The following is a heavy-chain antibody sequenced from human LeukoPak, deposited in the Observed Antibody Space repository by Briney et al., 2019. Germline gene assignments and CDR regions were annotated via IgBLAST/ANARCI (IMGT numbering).Heavy chain of an antibody. CDR3: AKLYRYCSSTSCPNAFDI. CDR1: GFTFSSYA. D-gene: IGHD2-2*01. Sequence: GGSLRLSCAASGFTFSSYAMSWVRQAPGKGLEWVSAISGSGGSTYYADSVKGRFTISRDNSKNTLHLQMNSLRAEDTAVYYCAKLYRYCSSTSCPNAFDIWGQGTMVTVSS. V-gene: IGHV3-23*01. CDR2: ISGSGGST. J-gene: IGHJ3*02.